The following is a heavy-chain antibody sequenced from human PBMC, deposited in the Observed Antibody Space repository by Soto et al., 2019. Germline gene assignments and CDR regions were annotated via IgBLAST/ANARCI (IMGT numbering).Heavy chain of an antibody. Sequence: QVQLVESGGGVVQPGRSLRLSCEASGFTFSRYGMHWVRQAPGKGLEWVEVISYDGSNQYYADSMKGRFTISRHNSKNTLYLQIISLRPEDTAVYYCATDHDDYGDYFALWGRGTLVIVSS. CDR1: GFTFSRYG. J-gene: IGHJ2*01. CDR3: ATDHDDYGDYFAL. D-gene: IGHD4-17*01. V-gene: IGHV3-30*03. CDR2: ISYDGSNQ.